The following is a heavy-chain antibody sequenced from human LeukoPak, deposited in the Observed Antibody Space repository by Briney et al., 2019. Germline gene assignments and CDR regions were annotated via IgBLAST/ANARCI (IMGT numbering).Heavy chain of an antibody. CDR3: ARPGGAMLRGVISLDYFDS. V-gene: IGHV3-30*04. CDR2: TSYDGSDK. CDR1: GFTFRNYA. D-gene: IGHD3-10*01. Sequence: GGSLRLSCAASGFTFRNYAMHWVRQAPDTGLEWVAVTSYDGSDKYYADSVKGRFTVSRDNSKNSLYLQMNSLRVEDTAMYYCARPGGAMLRGVISLDYFDSWGQGTLVTVSS. J-gene: IGHJ4*02.